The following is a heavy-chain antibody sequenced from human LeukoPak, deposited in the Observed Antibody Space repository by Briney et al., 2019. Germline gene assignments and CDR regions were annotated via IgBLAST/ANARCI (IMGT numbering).Heavy chain of an antibody. D-gene: IGHD6-19*01. CDR2: IKQDGSEK. J-gene: IGHJ6*03. V-gene: IGHV3-7*01. CDR3: AREVNPAVAGTDYYYYMDV. Sequence: GGSLRLSCAASGFTFSSYWMSWVRQAPGKGLEWVANIKQDGSEKYYVDSVKGRFTISRDNAKNSLYLQMNSLRAEDTAVYYCAREVNPAVAGTDYYYYMDVWGKGTTVTVSS. CDR1: GFTFSSYW.